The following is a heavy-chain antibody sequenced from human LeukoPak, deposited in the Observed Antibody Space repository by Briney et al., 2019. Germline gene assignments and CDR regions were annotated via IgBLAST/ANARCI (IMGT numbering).Heavy chain of an antibody. CDR1: GGSISSSGYY. D-gene: IGHD6-13*01. J-gene: IGHJ5*02. V-gene: IGHV4-39*01. Sequence: PSETLSLTCTVSGGSISSSGYYWGWIRQPPGKGLEWIGTIYYSGSTQYNPSLKSRVTISVDTSKNQFSLKLSSVTAADTAVYYCASRYSSSWYQGAVDPWGQGTLVTVSS. CDR3: ASRYSSSWYQGAVDP. CDR2: IYYSGST.